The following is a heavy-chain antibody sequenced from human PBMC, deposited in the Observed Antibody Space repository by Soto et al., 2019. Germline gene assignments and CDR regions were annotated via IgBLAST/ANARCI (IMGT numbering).Heavy chain of an antibody. CDR3: ERDQIGYYDFWSGYYRDYYYYMDV. J-gene: IGHJ6*03. D-gene: IGHD3-3*01. CDR2: INAGNGNT. Sequence: GASVKVSCKASGYTYTIYSMHWVRQAPGQRLEWMGWINAGNGNTKYSQKFQGRVTITRDTSASTAYMELSSLRSEDTAVYYCERDQIGYYDFWSGYYRDYYYYMDVWGKGTTVTVSS. CDR1: GYTYTIYS. V-gene: IGHV1-3*01.